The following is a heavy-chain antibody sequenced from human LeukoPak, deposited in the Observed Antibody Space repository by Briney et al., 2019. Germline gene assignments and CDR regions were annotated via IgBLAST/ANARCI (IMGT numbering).Heavy chain of an antibody. CDR2: ISYSGNT. CDR1: GDSISGTYY. CDR3: TRGVGSGYSDD. V-gene: IGHV4-61*01. D-gene: IGHD3-22*01. Sequence: SETLSLTCTVSGDSISGTYYWTWIRQPPGKGLEWIGYISYSGNTNYNPSLKSRVTISVDTSKNQFSLKLSSVTAADTAVYYCTRGVGSGYSDDWGQGTLVTVSS. J-gene: IGHJ4*02.